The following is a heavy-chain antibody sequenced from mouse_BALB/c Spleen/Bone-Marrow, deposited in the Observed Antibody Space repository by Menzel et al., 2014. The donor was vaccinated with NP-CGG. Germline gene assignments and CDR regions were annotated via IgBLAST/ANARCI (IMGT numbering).Heavy chain of an antibody. D-gene: IGHD2-1*01. CDR2: ISNGGGST. CDR3: ARQIYFPYFDY. Sequence: EVQGVESGGGLVQPGGSLKLSCAASGFTFSSYTMSWVRQTPEKRLEWVAYISNGGGSTYYPDTVKGRFTISRDKAKNTLYLQMSSLKSEDTAMYYCARQIYFPYFDYWGQGTTLTVSS. J-gene: IGHJ2*01. V-gene: IGHV5-12-2*01. CDR1: GFTFSSYT.